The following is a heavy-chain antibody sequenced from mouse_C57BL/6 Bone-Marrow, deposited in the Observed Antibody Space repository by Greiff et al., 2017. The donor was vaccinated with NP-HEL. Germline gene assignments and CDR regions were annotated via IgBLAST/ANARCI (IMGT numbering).Heavy chain of an antibody. CDR3: ARDASDGSSPFDY. V-gene: IGHV7-1*01. D-gene: IGHD1-1*01. CDR1: GFTFSDFY. Sequence: EVMLVESGGGLVQSGRSLRLSCATSGFTFSDFYMEWVRQAPGKGLEWIAASRNKANDYTTEYSASVKGRFIVSRDTSQSILYLQMNALRAEDTAIYYCARDASDGSSPFDYWGQGTTLTVSS. CDR2: SRNKANDYTT. J-gene: IGHJ2*01.